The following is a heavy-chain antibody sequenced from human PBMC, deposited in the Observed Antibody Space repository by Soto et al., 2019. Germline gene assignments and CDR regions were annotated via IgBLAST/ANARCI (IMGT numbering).Heavy chain of an antibody. V-gene: IGHV3-21*01. J-gene: IGHJ6*03. D-gene: IGHD6-6*01. CDR3: ARHSSSSLFSYYYYMHV. Sequence: TGGSLRLSCAASGFTFSSYSMNWVRQAPGKGLEWVSSISSSSSYIYYADSVKGRFTISRDNAKNSLYLQMNSLRAEDTAVYYCARHSSSSLFSYYYYMHVWGKGTTVTVSS. CDR1: GFTFSSYS. CDR2: ISSSSSYI.